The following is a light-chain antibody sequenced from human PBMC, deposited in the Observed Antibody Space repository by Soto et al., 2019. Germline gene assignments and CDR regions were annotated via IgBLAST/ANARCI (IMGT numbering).Light chain of an antibody. CDR2: GNS. Sequence: QSVLTQPPSVSGAPGQRVTISCTGSSSNIGAGYDVHWYQQLPGTAPKLLIHGNSNRPSGVPDRFSGSKSVTSASLAITGLQAEDEADYYCQSYDSSLSGYVFGTGTKVTVL. J-gene: IGLJ1*01. CDR3: QSYDSSLSGYV. V-gene: IGLV1-40*01. CDR1: SSNIGAGYD.